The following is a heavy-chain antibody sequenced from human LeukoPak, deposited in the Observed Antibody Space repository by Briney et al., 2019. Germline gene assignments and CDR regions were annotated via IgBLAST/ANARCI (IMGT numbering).Heavy chain of an antibody. D-gene: IGHD3-16*02. Sequence: SETLSLTCAVYGGSFSGYYWSWIRQPPGKGLEWIGEINHSGSTNYNPSLKSRVTISVDTPKNQFSLKLSSVTAADTAVYYCARRRGYVWGSYRHDYWGQGTLVTVSS. CDR1: GGSFSGYY. J-gene: IGHJ4*02. V-gene: IGHV4-34*01. CDR3: ARRRGYVWGSYRHDY. CDR2: INHSGST.